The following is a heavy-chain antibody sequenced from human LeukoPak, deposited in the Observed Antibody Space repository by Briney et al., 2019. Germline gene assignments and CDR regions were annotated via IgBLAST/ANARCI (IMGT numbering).Heavy chain of an antibody. Sequence: SETLSLTCTVSGGSISSSSYYWGCIRQPPGKGLEWIGSICYSGSTYYNPSLKSRVTISVDTSKNQFSLKLSSVTAADTAVYYCARDRTPYYYGSGSYLYYYMDVWGKGTTVTVSS. CDR2: ICYSGST. CDR3: ARDRTPYYYGSGSYLYYYMDV. J-gene: IGHJ6*03. D-gene: IGHD3-10*01. V-gene: IGHV4-39*02. CDR1: GGSISSSSYY.